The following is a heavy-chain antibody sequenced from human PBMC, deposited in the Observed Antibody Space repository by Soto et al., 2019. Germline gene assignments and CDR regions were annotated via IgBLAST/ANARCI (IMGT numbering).Heavy chain of an antibody. CDR3: ARGDRFRCSGDRCFSDGLFLS. Sequence: VQLVESGGGVVQPGRSLRLSCAASGFTFGIYSMNWVRQAPGKGLEWISYINGSSSTMYYADSVKGRFIISRDNADNSLYLQMNSLRDADTAVYYCARGDRFRCSGDRCFSDGLFLSWGQGTLVTVSS. CDR1: GFTFGIYS. J-gene: IGHJ5*02. D-gene: IGHD2-15*01. V-gene: IGHV3-48*02. CDR2: INGSSSTM.